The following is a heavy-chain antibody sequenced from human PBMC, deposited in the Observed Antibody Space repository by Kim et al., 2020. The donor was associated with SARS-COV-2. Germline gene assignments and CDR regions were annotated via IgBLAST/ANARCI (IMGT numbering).Heavy chain of an antibody. V-gene: IGHV4-30-4*01. CDR3: ARALGYSDAFDI. CDR1: GGSISSGDYY. Sequence: SETLSLTCTVSGGSISSGDYYWSWIRQPPGKGLEWIGYIYYSGSTYYNPSLKSRVTISVDTSKNQFSLKLSSVTAADTAVYYCARALGYSDAFDIWGQGTMVTVSS. D-gene: IGHD4-4*01. CDR2: IYYSGST. J-gene: IGHJ3*02.